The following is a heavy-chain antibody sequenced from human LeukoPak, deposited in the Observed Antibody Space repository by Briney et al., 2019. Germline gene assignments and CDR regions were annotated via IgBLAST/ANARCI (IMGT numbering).Heavy chain of an antibody. CDR1: GYTFTGYY. CDR2: INPNSGGT. D-gene: IGHD3-22*01. J-gene: IGHJ5*02. V-gene: IGHV1-2*02. CDR3: ARVTYYYDSSGSP. Sequence: ASVKVSCKAYGYTFTGYYMNWVRQAPGQGLEWMGWINPNSGGTNYAQKFQGRVTMTRDTSISTAYMELSRLRSDDTAVYYCARVTYYYDSSGSPWGQGTLVTVSS.